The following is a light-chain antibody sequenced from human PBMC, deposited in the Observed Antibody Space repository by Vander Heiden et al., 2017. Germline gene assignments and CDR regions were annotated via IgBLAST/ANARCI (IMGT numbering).Light chain of an antibody. CDR1: QSVSSSY. Sequence: EIVLTQSPGTLSLSPGERATLSCRASQSVSSSYLAWYPQKPGQALRLLIYGASSRATVIPDRFSRSRSPTDFTLTISRLEPEDFAVYYCQQYGCEPPSVTLGHGTKVDIK. CDR2: GAS. J-gene: IGKJ3*01. CDR3: QQYGCEPPSVT. V-gene: IGKV3-20*01.